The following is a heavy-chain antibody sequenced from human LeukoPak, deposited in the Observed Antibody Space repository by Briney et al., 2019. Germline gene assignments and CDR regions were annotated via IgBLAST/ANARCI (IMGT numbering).Heavy chain of an antibody. CDR1: GFTFSSYA. Sequence: GGSLRLSCAASGFTFSSYAMSWVRQAPGKGLEWVSAISGSGGSTYYADSVKGRFTISRDNSKNTPYLQMNSLRAEDTAVYYCAKDGSGSYYRFDYWGQGTLVTVSS. D-gene: IGHD3-10*01. CDR2: ISGSGGST. V-gene: IGHV3-23*01. J-gene: IGHJ4*02. CDR3: AKDGSGSYYRFDY.